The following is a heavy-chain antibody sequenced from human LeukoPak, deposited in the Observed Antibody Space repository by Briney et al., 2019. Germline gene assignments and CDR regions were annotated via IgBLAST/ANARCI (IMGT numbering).Heavy chain of an antibody. J-gene: IGHJ4*02. CDR2: ISWNSGSI. CDR3: AKDSDDYGDYVFDY. Sequence: SGRSLRLSCAASGFTFDDYAMHWVRQAPGKGLEWVSGISWNSGSIGYADSVKGRFTISRDNAKNSLYLQMNSLRAEDTAVYYCAKDSDDYGDYVFDYWGQGTLVTVSS. V-gene: IGHV3-9*01. CDR1: GFTFDDYA. D-gene: IGHD4-17*01.